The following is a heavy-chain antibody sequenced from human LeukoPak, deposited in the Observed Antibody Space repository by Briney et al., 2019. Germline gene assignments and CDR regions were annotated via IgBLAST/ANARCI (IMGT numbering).Heavy chain of an antibody. CDR3: ANGGTTPLPGY. CDR1: GFTFSSYA. J-gene: IGHJ4*02. Sequence: GRSLRLSCAASGFTFSSYAMHWVRQAPGKGLEWVAVISYDGSNKYYADSVKGRFTISRDNSKNTLYLQMNSLRAEDTAVYYCANGGTTPLPGYWGQGTLVTVSS. V-gene: IGHV3-30*04. D-gene: IGHD1-7*01. CDR2: ISYDGSNK.